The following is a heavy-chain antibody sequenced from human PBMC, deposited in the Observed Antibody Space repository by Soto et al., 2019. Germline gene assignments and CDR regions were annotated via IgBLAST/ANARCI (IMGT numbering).Heavy chain of an antibody. D-gene: IGHD5-18*01. CDR1: GGSVSDKTYY. J-gene: IGHJ5*02. CDR2: VYYSGTT. CDR3: ARTTAMVGFDP. Sequence: SETLSLTCSVSGGSVSDKTYYWSWIRQPPGKRLEWIGYVYYSGTTNYNPSLKSRVTISVDLSKNQFSLRLSSVTTADPALYYCARTTAMVGFDPWGQGTLVTVSS. V-gene: IGHV4-61*01.